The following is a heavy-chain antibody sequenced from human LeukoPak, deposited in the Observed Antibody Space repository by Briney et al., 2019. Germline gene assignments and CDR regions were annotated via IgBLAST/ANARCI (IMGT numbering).Heavy chain of an antibody. CDR3: ARYSGSYFDY. V-gene: IGHV4-39*01. CDR1: GGSISSSIHY. Sequence: SETLSLTCTVSGGSISSSIHYWAWIRQPPGKGLEWLATISESGTTYYNPSLKSRVTISVDTSKNQSSLNLGSVTAADTAVYYCARYSGSYFDYWGQGSLVTVSS. J-gene: IGHJ4*02. CDR2: ISESGTT. D-gene: IGHD3-10*01.